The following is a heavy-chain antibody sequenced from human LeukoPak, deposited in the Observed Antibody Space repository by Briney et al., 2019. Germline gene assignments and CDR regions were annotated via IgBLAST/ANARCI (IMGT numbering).Heavy chain of an antibody. CDR3: AGSSTMARDKFDY. CDR1: GGSIKSHF. V-gene: IGHV4-59*11. D-gene: IGHD3-10*01. CDR2: IFHSGST. J-gene: IGHJ4*02. Sequence: SETLSLTCTVSGGSIKSHFWSWVRQPPGKRLEWIGYIFHSGSTNYNPSLKSRVTISVDTSKNQFSLKMSPVTAADTALYYCAGSSTMARDKFDYWGQGILVTVSS.